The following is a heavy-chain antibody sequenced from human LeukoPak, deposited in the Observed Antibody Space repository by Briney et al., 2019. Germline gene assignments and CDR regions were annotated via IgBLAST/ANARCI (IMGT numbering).Heavy chain of an antibody. CDR2: ICYSGST. CDR3: AKTEDIVLVVAARDAFDI. D-gene: IGHD2-15*01. V-gene: IGHV4-30-4*01. CDR1: GGSISSGDYY. J-gene: IGHJ3*02. Sequence: PSQTLSLTCTVSGGSISSGDYYWSWIRQPPGKGLEWIGYICYSGSTYYNPSLKSRVTISVDTSKNQFSLKLYSVTAADTAVYYCAKTEDIVLVVAARDAFDIWGQGTMVTVSS.